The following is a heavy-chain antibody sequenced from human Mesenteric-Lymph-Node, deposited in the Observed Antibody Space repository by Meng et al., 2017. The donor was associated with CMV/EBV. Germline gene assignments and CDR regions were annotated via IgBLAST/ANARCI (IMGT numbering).Heavy chain of an antibody. CDR1: GYTFTGYY. CDR3: ARSFQLVVPAAIEY. CDR2: INPNSGGT. V-gene: IGHV1-2*02. J-gene: IGHJ4*02. D-gene: IGHD2-2*02. Sequence: ASVKVSCKASGYTFTGYYMHWVRQAPGQGLEWMGWINPNSGGTNYAQKFQGRVTMTRDTSINTAYMELSRLRSDDTAVYYCARSFQLVVPAAIEYWGQVTLVTVSS.